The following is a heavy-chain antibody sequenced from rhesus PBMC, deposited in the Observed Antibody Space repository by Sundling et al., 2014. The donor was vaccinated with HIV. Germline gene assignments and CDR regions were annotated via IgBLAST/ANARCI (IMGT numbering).Heavy chain of an antibody. CDR1: GFTFSSYV. CDR2: ISESGGTI. J-gene: IGHJ4*01. V-gene: IGHV3-100*01. Sequence: DVQLVESGGGLVKPGGSLRLSCVASGFTFSSYVMHWVRQAPGKGLEWVSVISESGGTIHYADSVKARFTISRDNAKNSLFLQMNSLRAEDTAVYYCTREGWNPFDYWGQGVLVTVSS. D-gene: IGHD1-1*01. CDR3: TREGWNPFDY.